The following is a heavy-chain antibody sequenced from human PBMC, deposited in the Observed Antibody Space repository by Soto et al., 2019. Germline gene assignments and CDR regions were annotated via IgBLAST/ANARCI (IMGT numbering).Heavy chain of an antibody. CDR2: IKPDESEK. D-gene: IGHD4-4*01. V-gene: IGHV3-7*01. CDR3: VRGGSNYAA. CDR1: GFTFSDSW. Sequence: GGSLRLSCTASGFTFSDSWMTWVRQAPEKGLEWVARIKPDESEKKYADSVKGRFSISRDNAKNSMYLQMDSLRGEDTAVYYCVRGGSNYAAWGQGTLVTVSS. J-gene: IGHJ5*02.